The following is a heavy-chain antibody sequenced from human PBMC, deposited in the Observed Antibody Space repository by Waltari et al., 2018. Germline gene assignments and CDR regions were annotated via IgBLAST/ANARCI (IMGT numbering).Heavy chain of an antibody. Sequence: QVQLQESGPGLVKPSETLSLTCTVSGYSIGRYYWTWIRQSPGTGLEWIGYIYYSGRTNYNPSLKSRVIISVDMSKNQFSLQLNSVTTTDTGVYYCARDREEGVFDSWGQGTLVTVAS. CDR2: IYYSGRT. CDR1: GYSIGRYY. CDR3: ARDREEGVFDS. J-gene: IGHJ4*02. V-gene: IGHV4-59*01.